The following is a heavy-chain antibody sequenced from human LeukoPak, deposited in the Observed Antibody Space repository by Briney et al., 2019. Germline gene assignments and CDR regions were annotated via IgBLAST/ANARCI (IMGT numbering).Heavy chain of an antibody. Sequence: GGPLRLSCAASGFTFNNAWMSWVRQAPGKGLEWVGRIKSKTDGGTTDYAAPVKGRFTISRDDSKNTLYLQMNSLKTEDTAVYYCTTDLISVAGNFDYWGQGTLVTVSS. D-gene: IGHD6-19*01. V-gene: IGHV3-15*01. CDR1: GFTFNNAW. CDR2: IKSKTDGGTT. J-gene: IGHJ4*02. CDR3: TTDLISVAGNFDY.